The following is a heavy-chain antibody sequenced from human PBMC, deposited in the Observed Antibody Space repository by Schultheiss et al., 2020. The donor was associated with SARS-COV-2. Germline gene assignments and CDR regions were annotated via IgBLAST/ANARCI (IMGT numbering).Heavy chain of an antibody. Sequence: ASVKVSCKASGYIFTSFYMHWVRQAPGQGLEWVGILNPSGGRTSYAQKFQGRLTMTRDTSTSTVYMELSSLRSEDTAIYFCARRSTRGLDVWGQGTTVTVSS. D-gene: IGHD1-26*01. V-gene: IGHV1-46*01. CDR1: GYIFTSFY. CDR2: LNPSGGRT. J-gene: IGHJ6*02. CDR3: ARRSTRGLDV.